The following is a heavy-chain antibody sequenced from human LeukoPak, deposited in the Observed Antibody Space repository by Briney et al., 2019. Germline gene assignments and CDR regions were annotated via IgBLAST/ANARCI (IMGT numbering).Heavy chain of an antibody. CDR1: GGSFSGYY. D-gene: IGHD1-26*01. Sequence: PSETLSLTCAVYGGSFSGYYCTWIRQPPGKGLEWIGEINHSGSTTYSPSLNSRVTISLDTSNNQVSLRLSSVTAADTAVYYCAKGGTYGGGADYWGQGTLVTVSS. CDR2: INHSGST. CDR3: AKGGTYGGGADY. J-gene: IGHJ4*02. V-gene: IGHV4-34*01.